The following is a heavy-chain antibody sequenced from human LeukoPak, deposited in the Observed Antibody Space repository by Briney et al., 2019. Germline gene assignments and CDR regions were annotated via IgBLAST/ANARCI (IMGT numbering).Heavy chain of an antibody. J-gene: IGHJ4*02. CDR1: GGSISSGGYY. D-gene: IGHD2-2*01. Sequence: SETLSLTCTVSGGSISSGGYYWSWIRQHPGKGLEWIGYIYYSGSTYYNPSLKSRVTISVDTSKNQFSLKLSSVTAADTAVYYCARESFEDIVVVPAATPHRRGFDYWGQGTLVTVSS. CDR2: IYYSGST. CDR3: ARESFEDIVVVPAATPHRRGFDY. V-gene: IGHV4-31*03.